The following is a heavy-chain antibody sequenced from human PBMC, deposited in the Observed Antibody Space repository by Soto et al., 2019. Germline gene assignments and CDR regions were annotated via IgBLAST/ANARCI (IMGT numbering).Heavy chain of an antibody. CDR1: GFTFSSYS. CDR3: AKGWFGELLYDY. V-gene: IGHV3-23*01. Sequence: GGSLRLSCAASGFTFSSYSMNWVRQAPGKGLEWVSAISSSGSSTYYADSVKGRFTISRDNSKNTLYLQMNSLRAEDTAVYYCAKGWFGELLYDYWGQGTLVTVSS. D-gene: IGHD3-10*01. J-gene: IGHJ4*02. CDR2: ISSSGSST.